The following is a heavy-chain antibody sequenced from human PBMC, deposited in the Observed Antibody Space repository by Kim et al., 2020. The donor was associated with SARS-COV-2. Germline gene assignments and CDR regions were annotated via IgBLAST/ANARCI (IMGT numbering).Heavy chain of an antibody. Sequence: NPSLKSRVTISVDTSKNQFSLKLSSVTAADTAMYYCARRYYDFWSGRFDPWGQGTLVTVSS. J-gene: IGHJ5*02. D-gene: IGHD3-3*01. V-gene: IGHV4-30-2*05. CDR3: ARRYYDFWSGRFDP.